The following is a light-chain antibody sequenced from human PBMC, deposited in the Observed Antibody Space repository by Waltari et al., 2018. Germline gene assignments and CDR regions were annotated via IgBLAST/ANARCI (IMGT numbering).Light chain of an antibody. CDR1: SSTIRNNA. CDR3: GAWDDRLNAWV. V-gene: IGLV1-36*01. J-gene: IGLJ3*02. CDR2: YDD. Sequence: QSVLTQPPSVSDAPRQRVTISCSGSSSTIRNNALTWYQQFPGKAPKVLIYYDDLLPSGVSDRFSGSKSGTSASLAISGLQAEDEADYYCGAWDDRLNAWVFGGGTKLTVL.